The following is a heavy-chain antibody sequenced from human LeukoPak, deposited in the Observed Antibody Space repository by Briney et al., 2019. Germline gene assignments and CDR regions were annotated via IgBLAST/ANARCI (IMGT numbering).Heavy chain of an antibody. CDR3: ARPQWVATMEPWFDP. CDR1: GGSISSGSYY. CDR2: IYSTGTA. V-gene: IGHV4-61*01. D-gene: IGHD3-10*01. Sequence: KTSETLSLTCTVSGGSISSGSYYWAWIRQPPGKGLEWIAYIYSTGTANYNPSFQSRVTISVDTSNNQFSLKLRSVTTTDTAVYYCARPQWVATMEPWFDPWGQGTLVTVTS. J-gene: IGHJ5*02.